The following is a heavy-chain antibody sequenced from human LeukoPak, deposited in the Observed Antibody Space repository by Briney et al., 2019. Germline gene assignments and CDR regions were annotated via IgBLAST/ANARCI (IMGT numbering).Heavy chain of an antibody. CDR3: AKDAIFGVVITYGMDV. J-gene: IGHJ6*02. Sequence: PGGSLRLSCAASGFTFRSFAMHWVRQAPGKGLEWVAVISYDGSNKYYADSVKGRFTISRDNSKNTLYLQMNSLRAEDTAVYYCAKDAIFGVVITYGMDVWGQGTTVTVSS. D-gene: IGHD3-3*01. CDR1: GFTFRSFA. V-gene: IGHV3-30*04. CDR2: ISYDGSNK.